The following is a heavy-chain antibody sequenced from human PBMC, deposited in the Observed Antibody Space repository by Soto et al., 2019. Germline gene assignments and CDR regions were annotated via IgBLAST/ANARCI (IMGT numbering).Heavy chain of an antibody. CDR2: ISYDGSNK. V-gene: IGHV3-30*03. Sequence: GGSLRLSCAASGFTFSSYGMHWVRQAPGKGLEWVAVISYDGSNKYYADSVKGRFTISRDNSKNTLYLQMNSLRAEDTAVYYCARIYDSSGYYFYYYYYYGMDVWGQGTTVTVSS. J-gene: IGHJ6*02. D-gene: IGHD3-22*01. CDR3: ARIYDSSGYYFYYYYYYGMDV. CDR1: GFTFSSYG.